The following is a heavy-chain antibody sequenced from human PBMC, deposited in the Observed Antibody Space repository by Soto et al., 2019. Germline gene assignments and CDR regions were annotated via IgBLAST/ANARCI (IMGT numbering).Heavy chain of an antibody. Sequence: SETLSLTCAVSSGSISSSNWWCWVPQPPGKGLEWIGEVFHSGSTNYNPSLKSRVTISVDKSKNQSSLNLSSVAAADTAVYYCARVRYSSSYFDYWGQGTLVTVSS. J-gene: IGHJ4*02. D-gene: IGHD6-13*01. V-gene: IGHV4-4*02. CDR2: VFHSGST. CDR1: SGSISSSNW. CDR3: ARVRYSSSYFDY.